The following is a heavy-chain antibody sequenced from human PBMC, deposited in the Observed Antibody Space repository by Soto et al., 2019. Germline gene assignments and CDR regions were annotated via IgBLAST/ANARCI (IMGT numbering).Heavy chain of an antibody. D-gene: IGHD6-19*01. J-gene: IGHJ4*02. Sequence: QVQLQESGPGLVKPSETLSLTCTGSGVSISSYYWSWIRQPPGKGLEWIGYIYYSGSTNYNPSLKSRVTISVDTSKNQFSLKLSSVTAADTAVYYCAKGWLVPYYFDYWGQGTLVTVSS. CDR3: AKGWLVPYYFDY. V-gene: IGHV4-59*01. CDR2: IYYSGST. CDR1: GVSISSYY.